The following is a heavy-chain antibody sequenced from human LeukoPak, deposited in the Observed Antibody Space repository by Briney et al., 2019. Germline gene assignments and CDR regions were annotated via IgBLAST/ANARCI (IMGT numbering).Heavy chain of an antibody. Sequence: ASVKVSCKVSGYTLTELSMHWVRQAPGKGLEWMGGFDPEDGETIYAQKFQGRVTMTEDTSTDTAYMELSSLRSEDTAVYYCEIGHGHWGGDCQFDYGGQGTLVTVSP. D-gene: IGHD2-21*02. V-gene: IGHV1-24*01. J-gene: IGHJ4*02. CDR3: EIGHGHWGGDCQFDY. CDR1: GYTLTELS. CDR2: FDPEDGET.